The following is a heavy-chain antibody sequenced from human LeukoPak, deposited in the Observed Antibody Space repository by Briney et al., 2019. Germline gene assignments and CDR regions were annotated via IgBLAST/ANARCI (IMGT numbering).Heavy chain of an antibody. CDR1: GFTFSTYN. CDR3: AREGYYGSGSYPYYYYYMDV. J-gene: IGHJ6*03. CDR2: ITSSSAYT. D-gene: IGHD3-10*01. V-gene: IGHV3-21*01. Sequence: GGSLRLSCAASGFTFSTYNMNWVRQTPGKGLEWVSSITSSSAYTFYADSVRGRFTISRDNAKSSLYLQMNSLRAEDTAVYYCAREGYYGSGSYPYYYYYMDVWGKGTTVTISS.